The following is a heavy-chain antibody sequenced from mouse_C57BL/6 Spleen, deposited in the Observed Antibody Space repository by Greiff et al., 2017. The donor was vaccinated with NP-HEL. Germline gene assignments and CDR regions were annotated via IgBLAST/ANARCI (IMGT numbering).Heavy chain of an antibody. J-gene: IGHJ4*01. Sequence: QVQLKQSGAELAKPGASVKLSCKASGYTFTSYWMHWVKQRPGQGLEWIGYINPSSGYTKYNQKFKDKATLTADKSSSTAYMQLSSLTYEDSAVYYCARKNVGTRYAMDYWGQGTSVTVSS. D-gene: IGHD3-3*01. CDR2: INPSSGYT. CDR3: ARKNVGTRYAMDY. CDR1: GYTFTSYW. V-gene: IGHV1-7*01.